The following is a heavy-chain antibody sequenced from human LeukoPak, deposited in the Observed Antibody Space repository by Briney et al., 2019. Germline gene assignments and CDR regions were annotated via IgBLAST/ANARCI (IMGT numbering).Heavy chain of an antibody. D-gene: IGHD5-12*01. J-gene: IGHJ6*03. CDR2: INWNGGNT. V-gene: IGHV3-20*04. CDR3: ARAYSGYENYYYYYYMDV. Sequence: GGSLRLSCAASGFTFDDYGMSWVRQAPGKGLEWVSGINWNGGNTGYADSVKGRFTISRDNAKNSLYLQTNSLRAEDTALYYCARAYSGYENYYYYYYMDVWGKGTTVTVSS. CDR1: GFTFDDYG.